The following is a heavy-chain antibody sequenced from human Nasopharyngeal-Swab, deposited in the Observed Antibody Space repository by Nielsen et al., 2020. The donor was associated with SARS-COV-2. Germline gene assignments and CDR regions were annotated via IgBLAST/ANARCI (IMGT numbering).Heavy chain of an antibody. Sequence: SDTLSLTFTVSGDSVISSYWSWLRQTPGKGLEWIGYIYQNGYTNYNPSLKSRTTMSIETSRKHFSLRLRSANAVDTAMYYCAKEGEGGPNYFEFWGQGNLVTVSS. CDR3: AKEGEGGPNYFEF. J-gene: IGHJ4*02. CDR1: GDSVISSY. V-gene: IGHV4-59*02. D-gene: IGHD3-10*01. CDR2: IYQNGYT.